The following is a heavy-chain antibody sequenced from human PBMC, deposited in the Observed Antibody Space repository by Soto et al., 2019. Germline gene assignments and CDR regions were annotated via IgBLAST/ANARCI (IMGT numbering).Heavy chain of an antibody. D-gene: IGHD5-18*01. J-gene: IGHJ4*02. CDR3: AKDWYSYGSRGLLDY. V-gene: IGHV3-23*01. Sequence: GGSLRLSCAASGFTFSSYAMSWVRQAPGKGLEWVSAISGSGGSTYYADSVKGRFTISRDNSKNTLYLQMNSLRAEDTAVYYCAKDWYSYGSRGLLDYWGQGTLVTVSS. CDR1: GFTFSSYA. CDR2: ISGSGGST.